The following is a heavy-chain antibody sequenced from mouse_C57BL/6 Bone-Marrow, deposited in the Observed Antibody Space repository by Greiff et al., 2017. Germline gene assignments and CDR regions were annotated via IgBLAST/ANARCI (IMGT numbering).Heavy chain of an antibody. D-gene: IGHD2-1*01. CDR3: TASTMVTTYYFDY. CDR2: IDPETGGT. V-gene: IGHV1-15*01. J-gene: IGHJ2*01. CDR1: GYTFTDYE. Sequence: VQLQQSGAELVRPGASVTLSCKASGYTFTDYEMHWVKQTPVHGLEWIGAIDPETGGTAYNQKFKGKAILTADKSSSPAYMELRSLTSEDSAVYYCTASTMVTTYYFDYWGQGTTLTVSS.